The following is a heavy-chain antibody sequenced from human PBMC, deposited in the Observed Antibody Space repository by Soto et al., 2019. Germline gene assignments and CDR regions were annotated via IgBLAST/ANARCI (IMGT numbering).Heavy chain of an antibody. V-gene: IGHV3-30*18. CDR1: GFTFSSYG. D-gene: IGHD6-19*01. CDR2: ISYDGSNK. CDR3: AKDRSSSGWSPFDY. J-gene: IGHJ4*02. Sequence: HPGGSLRLSCAASGFTFSSYGMHWVRQAPGKGLEWVAVISYDGSNKYYADSVKGRFTISRDNSKNTLYLQMNSLIAEDTAVYYCAKDRSSSGWSPFDYWGQGTLVTVSS.